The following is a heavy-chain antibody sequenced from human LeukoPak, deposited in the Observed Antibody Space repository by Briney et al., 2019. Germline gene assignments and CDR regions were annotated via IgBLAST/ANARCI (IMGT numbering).Heavy chain of an antibody. D-gene: IGHD3-16*01. CDR2: IHYTGKP. Sequence: PAATLFLPCRVSGRSISSHYWTWIRQTPGKGLEWIGQIHYTGKPDYNPSLKSRITISVDTSKDQVSLQVSSVTAADSAIYYCARFGVDYDMDVWGHGTTVTVFS. CDR1: GRSISSHY. J-gene: IGHJ6*02. V-gene: IGHV4-59*11. CDR3: ARFGVDYDMDV.